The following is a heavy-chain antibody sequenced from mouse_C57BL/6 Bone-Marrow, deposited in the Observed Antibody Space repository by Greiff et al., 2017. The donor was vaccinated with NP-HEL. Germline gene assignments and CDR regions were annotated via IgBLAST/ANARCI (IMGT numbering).Heavy chain of an antibody. CDR3: TTFYYGSSPGLMDY. Sequence: VQLQQSGAELVRPGASVKLSCTASGFNIKDDYMHWVKQRPEQGLEWIGWIDPENGDPEYASKFQGKATITADTSSNTAYLQLSSLTSEDTAVYYCTTFYYGSSPGLMDYWGQGTSVTVSS. CDR1: GFNIKDDY. V-gene: IGHV14-4*01. D-gene: IGHD1-1*01. J-gene: IGHJ4*01. CDR2: IDPENGDP.